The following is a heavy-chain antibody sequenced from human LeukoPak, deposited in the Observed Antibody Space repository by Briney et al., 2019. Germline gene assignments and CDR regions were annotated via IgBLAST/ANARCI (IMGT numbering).Heavy chain of an antibody. J-gene: IGHJ3*01. CDR1: GFTVSSYY. CDR2: IYSGGST. Sequence: GGSLRLSCTASGFTVSSYYMSWVRQAPGKGLEWVSVIYSGGSTYYADSVKGRFTISRDNSKNTLYLQMNSLRAEDTAVYYCARDPDYSNSAVAFDVWGQGTMVTVSS. V-gene: IGHV3-53*01. CDR3: ARDPDYSNSAVAFDV. D-gene: IGHD4-11*01.